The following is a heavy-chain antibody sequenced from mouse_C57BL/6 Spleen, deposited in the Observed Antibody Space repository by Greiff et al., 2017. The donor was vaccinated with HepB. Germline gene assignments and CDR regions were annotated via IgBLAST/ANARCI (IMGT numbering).Heavy chain of an antibody. Sequence: EVQLQQSGPELVKPGASVKISCKASGYSFTGYYMNWVKQSPEKSLEWIGEINPSTGGTTYNQKFKAKATLTIDKSSSTAYMQLKSLTSEDSAVYYCARYIQSSFAYWGQGTLVTVSA. V-gene: IGHV1-42*01. CDR2: INPSTGGT. J-gene: IGHJ3*01. CDR3: ARYIQSSFAY. CDR1: GYSFTGYY.